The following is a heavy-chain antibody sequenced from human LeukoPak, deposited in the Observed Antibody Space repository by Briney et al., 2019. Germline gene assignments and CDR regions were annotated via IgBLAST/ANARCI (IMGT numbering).Heavy chain of an antibody. CDR1: GFTLRSFT. CDR3: AREGTDTIFGVVMENYFDY. CDR2: ISSSSSYI. D-gene: IGHD3-3*01. J-gene: IGHJ4*02. Sequence: GGSLRLSCAASGFTLRSFTMNWVRQAPGEGLEWGSSISSSSSYIYYADSVKGRFTISRDNAKNSLYLQMNSLRAEDTAVYYCAREGTDTIFGVVMENYFDYWGQGTLVTVSS. V-gene: IGHV3-21*01.